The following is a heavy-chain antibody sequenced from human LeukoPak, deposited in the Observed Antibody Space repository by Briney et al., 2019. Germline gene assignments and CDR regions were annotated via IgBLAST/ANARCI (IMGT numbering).Heavy chain of an antibody. CDR3: ARDVRYYMDV. V-gene: IGHV4-59*01. CDR2: IYYSGST. Sequence: PSETLSLTCTVSGGSISSYYWSWIRQPPGKGLEWIGYIYYSGSTNYNPSLKSRFTISVDTSKNQFSLKLSSVTAADTAVYYCARDVRYYMDVWGKGTTVTVSS. J-gene: IGHJ6*03. CDR1: GGSISSYY.